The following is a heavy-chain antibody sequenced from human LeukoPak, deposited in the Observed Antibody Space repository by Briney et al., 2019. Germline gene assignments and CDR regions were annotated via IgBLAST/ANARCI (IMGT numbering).Heavy chain of an antibody. D-gene: IGHD6-13*01. V-gene: IGHV1-3*01. CDR1: GYTFTSYA. J-gene: IGHJ4*02. Sequence: ASVKVSCKASGYTFTSYAMHWVRRAPGQRLEWMGWINAGNGNTKYSQKFQGRVTITRDTSASTAYMELSSLRSEDTAVYYCAREVRSSSWYDYFDYWGQGTLVTVSS. CDR3: AREVRSSSWYDYFDY. CDR2: INAGNGNT.